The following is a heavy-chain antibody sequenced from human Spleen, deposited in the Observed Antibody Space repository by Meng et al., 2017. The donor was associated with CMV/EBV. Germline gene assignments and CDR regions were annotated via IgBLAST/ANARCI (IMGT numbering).Heavy chain of an antibody. CDR1: GFTFSDYY. Sequence: GGSLRLSCAASGFTFSDYYMSWIRQAPGKGLEWVSYISSSGSTIYYADSVKGRFTISRDNAKNSLFLQMSSLRAEDTAMYYCARGDCSSTSCYLAFDYWGQGTLVTVSS. D-gene: IGHD2-2*01. CDR2: ISSSGSTI. CDR3: ARGDCSSTSCYLAFDY. J-gene: IGHJ4*02. V-gene: IGHV3-11*04.